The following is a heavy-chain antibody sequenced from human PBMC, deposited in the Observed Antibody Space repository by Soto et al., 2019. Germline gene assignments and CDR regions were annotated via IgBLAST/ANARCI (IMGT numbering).Heavy chain of an antibody. Sequence: EVQLVESGGGLVQPGGSLRLSCAVSGFTFSSFWMHWVRQAPGEGLVWVSRINTDGSSTSYADSVKGRFTISRDNAKNTLYLQMNSLRVEDTAMYYCAKRGLDTFGLSYWGRGTLVTVSS. CDR2: INTDGSST. CDR3: AKRGLDTFGLSY. J-gene: IGHJ4*02. V-gene: IGHV3-74*01. D-gene: IGHD5-18*01. CDR1: GFTFSSFW.